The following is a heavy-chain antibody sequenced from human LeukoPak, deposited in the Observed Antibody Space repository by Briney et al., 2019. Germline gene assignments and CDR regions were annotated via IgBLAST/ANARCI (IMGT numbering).Heavy chain of an antibody. V-gene: IGHV4-34*01. J-gene: IGHJ6*03. D-gene: IGHD3-10*01. CDR3: ERAYYGSGSYYSTRNYYYYYYMDV. CDR1: GGSFSGYY. Sequence: PSETLSLTCAVYGGSFSGYYWGWIRQPPGKGLEWIGSIYHSGSTYYNPSLKSRVTISVDTSKNQFSLKLSSVTAADTAVYYCERAYYGSGSYYSTRNYYYYYYMDVWGKGTTVTISS. CDR2: IYHSGST.